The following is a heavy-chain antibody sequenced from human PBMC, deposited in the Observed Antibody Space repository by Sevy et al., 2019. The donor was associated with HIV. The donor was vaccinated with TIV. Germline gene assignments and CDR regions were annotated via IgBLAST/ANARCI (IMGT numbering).Heavy chain of an antibody. D-gene: IGHD6-19*01. J-gene: IGHJ4*02. Sequence: GGSLRLSCVASGFTFSSYAMSWVRQAPGKGLEWVSAISGSGGSTYYADSVKGRFTISRDNSKNTLYLQMNSLRAKDTAVYYCAKDRSSGWPAFDYWGQGTLVTVSS. CDR3: AKDRSSGWPAFDY. V-gene: IGHV3-23*01. CDR2: ISGSGGST. CDR1: GFTFSSYA.